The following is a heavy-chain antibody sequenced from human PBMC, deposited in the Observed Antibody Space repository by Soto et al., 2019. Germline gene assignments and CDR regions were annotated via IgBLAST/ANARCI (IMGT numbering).Heavy chain of an antibody. V-gene: IGHV3-9*01. J-gene: IGHJ3*02. D-gene: IGHD3-22*01. CDR3: AKEIVDAVVKGSSDI. CDR1: GFTFHDYA. Sequence: EVQLVESGGGLVQPGRSLRLSCAASGFTFHDYAMHWVRQAPGKGLEWVSGISWNSGMIGYADSVKGRFTISRDNAKNSLYLQMNSLRAEDTALYHCAKEIVDAVVKGSSDIWGQGTMVTVSS. CDR2: ISWNSGMI.